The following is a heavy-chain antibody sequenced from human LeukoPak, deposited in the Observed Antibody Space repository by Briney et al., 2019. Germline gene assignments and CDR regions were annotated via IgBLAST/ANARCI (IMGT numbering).Heavy chain of an antibody. V-gene: IGHV1-8*03. CDR2: MNPNSGTT. D-gene: IGHD3-10*01. J-gene: IGHJ3*02. Sequence: ASVKVSCKASGYIFTSYDITWVRQATGQGLEWMGWMNPNSGTTGYAQRFQGRVTITRNNSISTAYMELSSLRSEDTAVYYCATALWFGAREDAFDIWGQGTMVTVSS. CDR3: ATALWFGAREDAFDI. CDR1: GYIFTSYD.